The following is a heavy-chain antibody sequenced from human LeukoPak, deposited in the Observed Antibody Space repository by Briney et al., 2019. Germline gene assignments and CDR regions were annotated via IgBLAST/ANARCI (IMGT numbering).Heavy chain of an antibody. D-gene: IGHD1-26*01. V-gene: IGHV1-69*06. J-gene: IGHJ6*03. Sequence: ASVKVSCKASGGTFSSYAISWVRQAPGQGLEWMGGIIPIFGTANYAQKFQGRVTITADKSTSTAYMELSSLRSEDTAVYYCARVENSGSYFLMDVWGKGTTVTVSS. CDR2: IIPIFGTA. CDR3: ARVENSGSYFLMDV. CDR1: GGTFSSYA.